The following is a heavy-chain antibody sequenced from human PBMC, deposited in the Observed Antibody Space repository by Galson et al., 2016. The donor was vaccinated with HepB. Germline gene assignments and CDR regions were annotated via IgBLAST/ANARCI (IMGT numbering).Heavy chain of an antibody. V-gene: IGHV4-4*02. D-gene: IGHD1-14*01. CDR1: GASISSSDW. Sequence: SETLSLTCAVSGASISSSDWWCWVRQSPGKGLECIGDVYHSGSSNNNPSLKSRIIMSVVRSKNQFSLKLTSVTAADTAVYYCASALSHTGHALGTRRFYYYAVDVWGQGTTVTVSS. J-gene: IGHJ6*02. CDR2: VYHSGSS. CDR3: ASALSHTGHALGTRRFYYYAVDV.